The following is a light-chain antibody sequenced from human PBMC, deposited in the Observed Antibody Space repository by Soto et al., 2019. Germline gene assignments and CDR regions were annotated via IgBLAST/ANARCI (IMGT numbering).Light chain of an antibody. CDR1: QGISTY. CDR2: AAS. CDR3: QQLSTYPRT. V-gene: IGKV1-9*01. J-gene: IGKJ3*01. Sequence: IQLTQSPSSLPASVGDRVTITCRASQGISTYLAWYQQIPGKAPKLLIYAASTLESGVPSRFSGSGSGTDFTLTIRGLQPEDFATYFCQQLSTYPRTFGPGTRVDIK.